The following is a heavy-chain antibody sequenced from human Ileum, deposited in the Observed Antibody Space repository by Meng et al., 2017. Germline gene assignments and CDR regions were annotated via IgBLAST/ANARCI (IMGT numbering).Heavy chain of an antibody. D-gene: IGHD5-24*01. CDR3: ARVGAMAAISLVYYHSLDV. CDR1: GGSISSY. V-gene: IGHV4-59*01. Sequence: SETLSLTCSVSGGSISSYWSWIRQPPGKGLEWIGYIHYSGSTNYNPSLKSRVSISIDTSKNQFFLKLTSVTAADTAVYYCARVGAMAAISLVYYHSLDVWGLGTTVTVSS. J-gene: IGHJ6*02. CDR2: IHYSGST.